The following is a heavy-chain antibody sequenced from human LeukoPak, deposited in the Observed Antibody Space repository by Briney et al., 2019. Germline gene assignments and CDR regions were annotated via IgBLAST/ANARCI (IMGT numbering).Heavy chain of an antibody. J-gene: IGHJ4*02. Sequence: GGSLRLSCAASGFTFSGYWMHWVRQAPGKGLVWVSRINSDGYSTSYADSVKGRSTISRENAKNTLYLQMNSLSAEDTAVYYCARGTAVAGTDYWGQGTLVTVSS. CDR3: ARGTAVAGTDY. V-gene: IGHV3-74*01. CDR2: INSDGYST. D-gene: IGHD6-19*01. CDR1: GFTFSGYW.